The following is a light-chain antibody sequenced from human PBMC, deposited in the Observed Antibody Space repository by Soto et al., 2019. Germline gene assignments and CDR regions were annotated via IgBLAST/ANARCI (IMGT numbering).Light chain of an antibody. J-gene: IGKJ4*01. CDR3: QQYNNSPRA. CDR1: MSVSGS. V-gene: IGKV3D-15*01. Sequence: EIDITQSPVTLSVTPREIATLSCRASMSVSGSFAWYQQIPVQAPRLLISGASTRATGIQARFSGSGSGTDFTLTISSMQSDVFAVYYCQQYNNSPRAFGGGTRVGIK. CDR2: GAS.